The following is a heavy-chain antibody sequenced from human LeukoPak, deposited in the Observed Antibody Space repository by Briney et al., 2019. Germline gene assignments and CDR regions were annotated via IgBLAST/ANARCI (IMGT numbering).Heavy chain of an antibody. CDR1: GFAFSSYD. Sequence: GSLRLSCAASGFAFSSYDMHWVRQATGKGLEWVSTIGTLDDTYSPGSVKGRFAISRENAKNSLYLQMHSLRAGDTAVYYCARGLVVSGGSYYFDYWGQGTLVTVSS. CDR3: ARGLVVSGGSYYFDY. CDR2: IGTLDDT. D-gene: IGHD2-15*01. V-gene: IGHV3-13*01. J-gene: IGHJ4*02.